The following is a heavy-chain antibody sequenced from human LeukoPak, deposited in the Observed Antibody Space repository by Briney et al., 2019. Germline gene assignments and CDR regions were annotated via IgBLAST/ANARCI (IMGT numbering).Heavy chain of an antibody. CDR3: ARVGPIRDGYNYYAFDI. D-gene: IGHD5-24*01. V-gene: IGHV1-2*02. CDR1: GYTFTGYY. CDR2: INPNSGGT. J-gene: IGHJ3*02. Sequence: ASVKVSCKASGYTFTGYYMHWVRQAPGQGLEWMGWINPNSGGTNYAQKFQGRVTMTRDTSISTAYMELSRLRSDDTAVYYCARVGPIRDGYNYYAFDIWGQGTMVTVSS.